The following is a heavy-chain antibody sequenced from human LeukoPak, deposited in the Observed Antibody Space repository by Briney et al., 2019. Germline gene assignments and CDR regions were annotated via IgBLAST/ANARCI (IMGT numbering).Heavy chain of an antibody. CDR2: IKQDGSEK. V-gene: IGHV3-7*01. CDR3: ARDYLDWYFDL. CDR1: GFTFSSYW. J-gene: IGHJ2*01. Sequence: PGGSLRLSCAASGFTFSSYWMSWVRQAPGKGLEWVANIKQDGSEKYYVDSVKGRFTISRDNAKNSLYLQMNSLGAEDTAVYYCARDYLDWYFDLWGRGTLVTVSS.